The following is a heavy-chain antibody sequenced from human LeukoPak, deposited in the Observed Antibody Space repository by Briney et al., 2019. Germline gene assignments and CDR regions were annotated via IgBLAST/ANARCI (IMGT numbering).Heavy chain of an antibody. Sequence: PSETLSLTCTVSGGSISSSSYYWGWNRQPPGKGLEWIRSIYYSGSTYYNPSLKSRVTISVDTSKNQFSLKLSSVTAADTAVYYCARTHDYYDSSGYFNYFDYWGQGTLVTVSS. J-gene: IGHJ4*02. CDR1: GGSISSSSYY. CDR3: ARTHDYYDSSGYFNYFDY. D-gene: IGHD3-22*01. CDR2: IYYSGST. V-gene: IGHV4-39*01.